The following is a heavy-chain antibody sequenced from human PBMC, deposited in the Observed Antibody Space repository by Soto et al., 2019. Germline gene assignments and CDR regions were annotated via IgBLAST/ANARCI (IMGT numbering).Heavy chain of an antibody. Sequence: QLRLQESGPGLVKPSETLSLTCSVSGDSISTSNYYWRWIRQPPGKGLEWIGTIYSSGATYYNPSLKSRVTISIDTSRNQFSLMLNSVTAADTAVYYCATSIVGGVDVWGQGTTVAVSS. CDR1: GDSISTSNYY. D-gene: IGHD2-15*01. V-gene: IGHV4-39*01. J-gene: IGHJ6*02. CDR3: ATSIVGGVDV. CDR2: IYSSGAT.